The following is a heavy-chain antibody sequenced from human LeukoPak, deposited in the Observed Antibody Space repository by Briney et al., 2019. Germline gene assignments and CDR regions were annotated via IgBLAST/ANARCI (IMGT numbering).Heavy chain of an antibody. CDR2: INPSGGST. Sequence: ASVKVSCKASGYTFTTFYTHWVRQAPGQGLEWMGIINPSGGSTSYAQKFQGRVTMTRDMSTSTVYMELSSLRSEDTAVYYCARGATHRYYFDYWGQGTLVTVSS. J-gene: IGHJ4*02. V-gene: IGHV1-46*01. D-gene: IGHD1-26*01. CDR1: GYTFTTFY. CDR3: ARGATHRYYFDY.